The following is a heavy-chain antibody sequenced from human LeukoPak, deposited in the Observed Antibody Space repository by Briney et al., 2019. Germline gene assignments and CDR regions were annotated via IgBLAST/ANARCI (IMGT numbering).Heavy chain of an antibody. J-gene: IGHJ4*02. CDR2: IYHSGST. Sequence: PSETLSLTCAVSGGSISSGYYWGWIRQPPGKGLEWIGSIYHSGSTYYNPSLKSRVTISVDTSKNQFSLKLSSVTAADTAVYYCARGSYTSSWYGVHWGQGTLVTVSS. CDR1: GGSISSGYY. D-gene: IGHD6-13*01. V-gene: IGHV4-38-2*01. CDR3: ARGSYTSSWYGVH.